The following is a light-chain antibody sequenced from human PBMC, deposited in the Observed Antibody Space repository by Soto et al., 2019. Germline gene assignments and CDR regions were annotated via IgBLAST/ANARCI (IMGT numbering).Light chain of an antibody. CDR1: QSVRSN. V-gene: IGKV3-15*01. CDR3: QQYNNWPGT. CDR2: GAS. Sequence: EIVMTQSPATLSMSPGERATLSCRASQSVRSNLAWYQQKPGQAPRLLIYGASTRATGIPARFSGSGSGTEFTLTISSLQSEDFAVYYCQQYNNWPGTFGQGTKVEIK. J-gene: IGKJ1*01.